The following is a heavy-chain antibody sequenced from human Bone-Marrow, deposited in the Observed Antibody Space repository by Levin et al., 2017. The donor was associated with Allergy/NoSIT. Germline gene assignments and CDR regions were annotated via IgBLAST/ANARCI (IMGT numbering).Heavy chain of an antibody. J-gene: IGHJ4*02. CDR3: AKDRDGVKGYSNYPTPGCY. Sequence: GGSLRLSCAASGFTFSSYAMSWVRQAPGKGLEWVSAISGSGGSTYYADSVKGRFTISRDNSKNTLYLQMNSLRAEDTAVYYCAKDRDGVKGYSNYPTPGCYWGQGTLVTVSS. CDR1: GFTFSSYA. V-gene: IGHV3-23*01. CDR2: ISGSGGST. D-gene: IGHD4-11*01.